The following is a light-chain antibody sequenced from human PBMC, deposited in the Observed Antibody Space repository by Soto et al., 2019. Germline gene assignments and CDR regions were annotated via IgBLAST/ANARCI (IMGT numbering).Light chain of an antibody. V-gene: IGKV3-20*01. CDR1: QSVSSS. J-gene: IGKJ2*01. Sequence: EIVLTQSPGTLSLSPGESATVSCRASQSVSSSLAWYQHKPGQAPRLLIYGTSSRATGIPDRFSGSGSGTDFTLTISRLEPEDFAVYYCQHYGSSPRTFGQGNKLEIK. CDR2: GTS. CDR3: QHYGSSPRT.